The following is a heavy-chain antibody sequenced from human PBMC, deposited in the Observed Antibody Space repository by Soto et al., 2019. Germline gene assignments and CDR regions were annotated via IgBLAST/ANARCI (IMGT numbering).Heavy chain of an antibody. V-gene: IGHV4-34*01. J-gene: IGHJ5*02. CDR1: GGSFSGYY. D-gene: IGHD3-3*01. Sequence: SETLSLTCAVYGGSFSGYYWSWIRQPPGKGLEWIGEINHSGSTNYNPSLKSRVTISVDTSKNQFSLKLSSVTAADTAVYYCARRRVRFLGTGWFDPLGQGTLVTVS. CDR3: ARRRVRFLGTGWFDP. CDR2: INHSGST.